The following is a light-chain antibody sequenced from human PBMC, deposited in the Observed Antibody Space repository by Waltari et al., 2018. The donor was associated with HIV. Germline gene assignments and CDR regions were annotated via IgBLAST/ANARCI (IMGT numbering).Light chain of an antibody. Sequence: SYVLTQAPSVSVAPGQTASITCGGNNIGSKSVHWYQQKPGQATVLCVYDDSDRPSGIPERFSGSNAGNTATLTISRVEAGDEADYYCQVWNNSGDHSGGVFGGGTKLTVL. J-gene: IGLJ2*01. CDR3: QVWNNSGDHSGGV. CDR1: NIGSKS. V-gene: IGLV3-21*02. CDR2: DDS.